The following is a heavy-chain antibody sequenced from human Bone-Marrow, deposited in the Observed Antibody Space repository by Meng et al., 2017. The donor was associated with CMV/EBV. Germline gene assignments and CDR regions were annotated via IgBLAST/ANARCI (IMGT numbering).Heavy chain of an antibody. V-gene: IGHV1-2*02. CDR2: INPNSGGT. CDR3: ARDRIAAAGTLWFQH. D-gene: IGHD6-13*01. Sequence: ASVKVSCKASGYTFTGYYMHWVRQAPGQGLEWMGWINPNSGGTNYAQKFQGRVTITADKSTSTAYMELSSLRSEDTAVYYCARDRIAAAGTLWFQHWGQGTPVTVSS. CDR1: GYTFTGYY. J-gene: IGHJ1*01.